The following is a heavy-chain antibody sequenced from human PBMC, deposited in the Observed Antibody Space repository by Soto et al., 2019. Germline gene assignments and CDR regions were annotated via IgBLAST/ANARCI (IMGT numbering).Heavy chain of an antibody. V-gene: IGHV4-31*03. CDR3: ARVDYDSRGYYPDY. Sequence: SETLSLTCSVSGGSISSGTYYWSWIRQHPGKGLEWIGYIYYRGSTYYNPSLKSRVTISVDTSKNQFSLKLSSVTVADTAVYYCARVDYDSRGYYPDYWGQGTLVTVSS. CDR1: GGSISSGTYY. D-gene: IGHD3-22*01. J-gene: IGHJ4*02. CDR2: IYYRGST.